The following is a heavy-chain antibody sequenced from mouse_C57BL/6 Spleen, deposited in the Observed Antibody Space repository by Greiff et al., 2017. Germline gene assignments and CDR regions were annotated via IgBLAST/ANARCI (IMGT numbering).Heavy chain of an antibody. V-gene: IGHV1-64*01. D-gene: IGHD2-4*01. J-gene: IGHJ4*01. Sequence: QVQLQQPGAELVKPGASVKLSCKASGYTFTSYWMHWVKQRPGQGLEWIGMIHPNSGSTNYNEKFKSKATLTVDKSSSTAYMQLSSQTSEDSAVYYCAPIYYDYDEDYYAMDYWGQGTSVTVSS. CDR3: APIYYDYDEDYYAMDY. CDR1: GYTFTSYW. CDR2: IHPNSGST.